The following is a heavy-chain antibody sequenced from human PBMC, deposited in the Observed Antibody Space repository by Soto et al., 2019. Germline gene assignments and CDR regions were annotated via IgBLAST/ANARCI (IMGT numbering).Heavy chain of an antibody. CDR3: ARRVFHCLRGSCDDYSFYGLDV. D-gene: IGHD2-15*01. Sequence: QLQESGPGLVKASETLSLTCTVSGGSISSTDHYWGWIRQPPGKGLEWLGSIYYAGSTFHNPSLKRRANISLDTSRNQFSLRLSSVSASDTAVYYCARRVFHCLRGSCDDYSFYGLDVWGQGTTVTVSS. CDR2: IYYAGST. J-gene: IGHJ6*02. CDR1: GGSISSTDHY. V-gene: IGHV4-39*01.